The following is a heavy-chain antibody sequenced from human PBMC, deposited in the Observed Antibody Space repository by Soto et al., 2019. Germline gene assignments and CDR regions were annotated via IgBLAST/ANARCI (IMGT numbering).Heavy chain of an antibody. J-gene: IGHJ6*02. V-gene: IGHV1-46*01. CDR3: ARAAAAGSVLYYYGMDV. CDR2: INPSGGST. D-gene: IGHD6-13*01. CDR1: GYSFTSYY. Sequence: GASVKVSCKASGYSFTSYYMHWVRQAPGQGLEWMGIINPSGGSTSYAQKFQGRVTMTRDTSTSTVYMELSSLRSEDTAVYYCARAAAAGSVLYYYGMDVWGQGTTVTVSS.